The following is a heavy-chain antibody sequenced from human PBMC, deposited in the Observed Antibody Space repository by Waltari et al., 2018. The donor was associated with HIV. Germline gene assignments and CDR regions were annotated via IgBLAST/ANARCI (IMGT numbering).Heavy chain of an antibody. CDR3: APRDYGDYQFDY. D-gene: IGHD4-17*01. J-gene: IGHJ4*02. CDR2: VYYSGIT. V-gene: IGHV4-39*01. CDR1: GGSIISNVYY. Sequence: QLQLQESGPGLVKPSETLSLTCTVSGGSIISNVYYWGWIRQPPGKGLEWIGRVYYSGITNYNPPLKIRVTISVDTSKNQFYLRLRSVTAADTAVYYCAPRDYGDYQFDYWGRGTLVTVSS.